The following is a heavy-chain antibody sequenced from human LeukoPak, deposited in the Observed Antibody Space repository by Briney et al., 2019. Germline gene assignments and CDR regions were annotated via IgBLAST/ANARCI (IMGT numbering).Heavy chain of an antibody. V-gene: IGHV3-33*01. CDR1: GFTFSSYG. D-gene: IGHD6-19*01. J-gene: IGHJ4*02. Sequence: GRSLRLSCAASGFTFSSYGMHWVRQAPGKGLEWVAVIWYDGSNKYYADFVKGRFTISRDNSKNTLYLQMNSLRAEDTAVYYCARDPLSSGTPFDYWGQGTLVTVSS. CDR3: ARDPLSSGTPFDY. CDR2: IWYDGSNK.